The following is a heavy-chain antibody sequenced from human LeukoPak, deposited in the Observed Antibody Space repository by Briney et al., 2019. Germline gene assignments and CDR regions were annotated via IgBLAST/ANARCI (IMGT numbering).Heavy chain of an antibody. CDR3: ARALVELGWFDP. V-gene: IGHV4-39*07. CDR1: GGSISSSSYY. J-gene: IGHJ5*02. CDR2: IYYSGST. Sequence: SETLSLTCTVSGGSISSSSYYWGWIRQPPGKGLEWIGSIYYSGSTYYNPSLKSRVTISVDTSKNQFSLKLSSVTAADTAVYYCARALVELGWFDPWGQGTLVTVSS. D-gene: IGHD1-7*01.